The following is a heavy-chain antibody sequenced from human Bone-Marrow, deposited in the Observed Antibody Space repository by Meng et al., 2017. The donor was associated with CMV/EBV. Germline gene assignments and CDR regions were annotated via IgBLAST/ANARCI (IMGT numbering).Heavy chain of an antibody. CDR1: GGSISSYY. D-gene: IGHD6-13*01. Sequence: GSLRLSCTVSGGSISSYYWSWIRQPPGKGLEWIGYIYYSGSTNYNPSLKSRVTISVDTSKNQFSLKLSSVSAADTAVYYCARAGVAAAGVFGFDYWGQGTRVTGYS. J-gene: IGHJ4*02. V-gene: IGHV4-59*01. CDR2: IYYSGST. CDR3: ARAGVAAAGVFGFDY.